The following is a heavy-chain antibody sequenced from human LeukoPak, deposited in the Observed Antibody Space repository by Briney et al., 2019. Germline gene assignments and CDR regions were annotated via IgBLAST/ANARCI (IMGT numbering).Heavy chain of an antibody. V-gene: IGHV3-53*01. D-gene: IGHD2-15*01. CDR1: GLTVSSNY. J-gene: IGHJ6*02. CDR2: IYSGGST. CDR3: ARDVVSGVDYYGMDV. Sequence: GGSLRLSCAASGLTVSSNYMSWVRQAPGKGLEWVSVIYSGGSTYYADSVKGRFTISRDNSKNTLYLQMNSLRAEDTAVYYCARDVVSGVDYYGMDVWGQGTTVTVSS.